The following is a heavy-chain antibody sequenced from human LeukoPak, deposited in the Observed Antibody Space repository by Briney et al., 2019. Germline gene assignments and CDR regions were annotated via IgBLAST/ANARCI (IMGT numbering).Heavy chain of an antibody. CDR1: GDSISSCY. CDR3: ARAPLGTTVKPFYFDF. J-gene: IGHJ4*02. V-gene: IGHV4-59*01. D-gene: IGHD4-11*01. Sequence: SETLSLTCTVSGDSISSCYWSWIRLPPGKGLEWIGYIYNSGSTNYNPSLKSRVTISADTSKNQFSLKLRFVTAADTAVYYCARAPLGTTVKPFYFDFWGQGTLVTVSS. CDR2: IYNSGST.